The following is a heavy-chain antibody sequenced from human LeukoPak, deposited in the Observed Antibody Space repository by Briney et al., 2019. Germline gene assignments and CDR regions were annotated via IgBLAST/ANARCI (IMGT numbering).Heavy chain of an antibody. V-gene: IGHV3-9*01. Sequence: GGSLRLSCAASGFTFDDYAMHWVRQAPGKGLEWVSGISWNSGSIGYADSVKGRFTISRDNAKNSLYLQMNSLRAEDTALYYCARDGTVTTRNFDYWGQGTLVTVSS. CDR2: ISWNSGSI. D-gene: IGHD4-17*01. J-gene: IGHJ4*02. CDR3: ARDGTVTTRNFDY. CDR1: GFTFDDYA.